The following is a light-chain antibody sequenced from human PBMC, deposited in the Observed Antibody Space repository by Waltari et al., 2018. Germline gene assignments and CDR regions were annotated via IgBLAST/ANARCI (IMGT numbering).Light chain of an antibody. J-gene: IGLJ1*01. CDR3: ASWDESHYV. Sequence: QSVLTQPPSASETPGQRVTISCSGSHSNLGSTFLYWYQHPPGSAPKLRLYGNNLRPAGVPDRFSASKDGTLASLVISGLRSEDEGVYYCASWDESHYVFGGGTTVTVL. CDR1: HSNLGSTF. V-gene: IGLV1-47*01. CDR2: GNN.